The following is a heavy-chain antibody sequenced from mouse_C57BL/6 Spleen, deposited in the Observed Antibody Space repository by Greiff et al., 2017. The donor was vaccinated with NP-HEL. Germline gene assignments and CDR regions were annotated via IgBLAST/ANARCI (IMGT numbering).Heavy chain of an antibody. CDR3: AREGDY. CDR1: GYTFTSYW. Sequence: QVQLQQPGAELVKPGASVKLSCKASGYTFTSYWMQWVKQRPGQGLEWIGEIDPSDSYTNYNQKFKGKATLTVDTSSSTAYTQLSSLTSEDSAVYYCAREGDYWGQGTTLTVSS. CDR2: IDPSDSYT. J-gene: IGHJ2*01. V-gene: IGHV1-50*01.